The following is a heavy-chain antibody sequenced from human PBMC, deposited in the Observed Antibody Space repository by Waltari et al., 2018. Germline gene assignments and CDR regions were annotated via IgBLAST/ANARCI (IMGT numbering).Heavy chain of an antibody. CDR2: IIPILGTA. V-gene: IGHV1-69*05. J-gene: IGHJ6*03. CDR3: ASSYGSGSGYYYYMDV. D-gene: IGHD3-10*01. CDR1: GGTFSSYA. Sequence: QVQLVQSGAEVKKPGSSVKVSCKASGGTFSSYAISWVRQAPGQGLEWMGGIIPILGTANYAQKFQGRVTITTDESTSTAYMELSSLRSEDTAVYYCASSYGSGSGYYYYMDVWGKGTTVTVSS.